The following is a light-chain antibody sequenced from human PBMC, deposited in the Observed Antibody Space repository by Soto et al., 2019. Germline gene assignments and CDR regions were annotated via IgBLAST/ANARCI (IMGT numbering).Light chain of an antibody. CDR1: SSDIGAYIY. V-gene: IGLV2-8*01. Sequence: QSALTQPPSASGSPGQSVTISCTGTSSDIGAYIYVSWYQQHPGKAPKLMISEVSRRPSGVPERFSGSKSGNTASLTVSGLQADDEAHYYCSSYAGSKNFVLGTGIKVTVL. CDR2: EVS. CDR3: SSYAGSKNFV. J-gene: IGLJ1*01.